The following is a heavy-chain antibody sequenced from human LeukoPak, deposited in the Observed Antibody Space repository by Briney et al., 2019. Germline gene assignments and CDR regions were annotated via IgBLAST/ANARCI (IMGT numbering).Heavy chain of an antibody. Sequence: GGSLRLSCAASGFTFSNAWMSWVRQAPGKGLEWVSGISPSGGITYYTDSVKGRFTISRDNSKNTQSLQMNSLRAEDTAVYYCAKDDDWGRYKHWGQGTLVTVSS. CDR2: ISPSGGIT. J-gene: IGHJ1*01. V-gene: IGHV3-23*01. CDR3: AKDDDWGRYKH. D-gene: IGHD3-16*01. CDR1: GFTFSNAW.